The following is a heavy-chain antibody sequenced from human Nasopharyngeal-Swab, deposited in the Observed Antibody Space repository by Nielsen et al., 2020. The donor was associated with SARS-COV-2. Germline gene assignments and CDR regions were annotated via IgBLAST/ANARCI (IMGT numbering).Heavy chain of an antibody. V-gene: IGHV4-4*02. J-gene: IGHJ4*02. CDR2: IYHSGST. Sequence: SETLSLTCAVSGGSISSSNWWSWLRQPPGKGLEWIGEIYHSGSTNYNPSLKSRVTISVDKSKNQFSLKLSSVTAADTAVYYCARAGYSGYDYPLYYFDYWGQGTLVTVSS. CDR1: GGSISSSNW. CDR3: ARAGYSGYDYPLYYFDY. D-gene: IGHD5-12*01.